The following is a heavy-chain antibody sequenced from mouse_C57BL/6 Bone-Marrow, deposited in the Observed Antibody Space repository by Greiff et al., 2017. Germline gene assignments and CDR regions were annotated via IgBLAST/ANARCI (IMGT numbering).Heavy chain of an antibody. CDR2: IYPGSGST. CDR3: AREGVVADYYAMDD. J-gene: IGHJ4*01. CDR1: GYTFTSYW. V-gene: IGHV1-55*01. Sequence: QVQLQQPGAELVKPGASVKMSCKASGYTFTSYWITWVKQRPGQGLEWIGDIYPGSGSTNYNEKFKSKDTLTVDTSSSTAYMQLSSLTSEDSAVXYCAREGVVADYYAMDDWGKGTSVTVSS. D-gene: IGHD1-1*01.